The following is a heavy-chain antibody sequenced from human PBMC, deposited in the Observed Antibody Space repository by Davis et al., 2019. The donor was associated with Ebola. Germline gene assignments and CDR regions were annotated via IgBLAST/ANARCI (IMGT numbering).Heavy chain of an antibody. CDR3: AAEYLGIVGAKNFQH. J-gene: IGHJ1*01. CDR1: GFTFTSSA. D-gene: IGHD1-26*01. Sequence: SVKVSCKASGFTFTSSAVQWVRQARGQRLEWIGWIVVGSGNTNYAQKFQERVTITRDMSTSTAYMELSSLRSEDTAVYYCAAEYLGIVGAKNFQHWGQGTLVTVSS. CDR2: IVVGSGNT. V-gene: IGHV1-58*01.